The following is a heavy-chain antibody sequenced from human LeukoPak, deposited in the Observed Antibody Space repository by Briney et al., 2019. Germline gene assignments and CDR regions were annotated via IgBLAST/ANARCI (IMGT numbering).Heavy chain of an antibody. D-gene: IGHD6-13*01. CDR2: ISSSCSYI. J-gene: IGHJ3*02. CDR3: AGLLGSWYSTFDAFDI. Sequence: GGSLRLSCAASGFTFSSYSMNWVRQAPGKGLEWVSSISSSCSYIYYADSVKGRFTISRDNAKNSLYLQMNSLRAEDTAVYYCAGLLGSWYSTFDAFDIWGQGTMVTVSP. CDR1: GFTFSSYS. V-gene: IGHV3-21*01.